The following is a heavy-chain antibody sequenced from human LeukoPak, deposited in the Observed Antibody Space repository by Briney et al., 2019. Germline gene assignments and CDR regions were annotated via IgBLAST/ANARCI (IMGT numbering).Heavy chain of an antibody. V-gene: IGHV4-59*01. Sequence: SETLSLTCTVSGGSISSYYWSWIRQPPGKGLEWIGYIYYSGSTNYNPSLKSRVTISVDTSKNQFSLKLSSVTAADTAVYYCARVRDSSGYFGGYFDYWGQGTLVTVSS. D-gene: IGHD3-22*01. CDR1: GGSISSYY. CDR2: IYYSGST. CDR3: ARVRDSSGYFGGYFDY. J-gene: IGHJ4*02.